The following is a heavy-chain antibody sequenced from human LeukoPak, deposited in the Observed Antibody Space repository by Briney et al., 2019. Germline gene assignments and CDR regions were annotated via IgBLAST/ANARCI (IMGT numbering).Heavy chain of an antibody. CDR2: ISGSGGST. CDR1: GFTFSSYG. J-gene: IGHJ3*01. Sequence: GRSLRLSCAASGFTFSSYGMHWVRQAPGKGLEWVSAISGSGGSTYYADSVKGRFTISRDNSKNTLYLQMNSLRAEDTAVYYCAKDLSPGVATLILGAFDFWGQGTMVTVSS. V-gene: IGHV3-23*01. CDR3: AKDLSPGVATLILGAFDF. D-gene: IGHD5-12*01.